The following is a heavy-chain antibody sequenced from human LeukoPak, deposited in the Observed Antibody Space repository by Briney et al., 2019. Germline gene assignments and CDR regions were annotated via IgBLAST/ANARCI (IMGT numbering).Heavy chain of an antibody. V-gene: IGHV5-51*01. CDR3: ARHVSSSRVAYDV. D-gene: IGHD2-2*01. J-gene: IGHJ3*01. CDR2: RNPADSDT. CDR1: GYTFTTYW. Sequence: GESLKISCKGSGYTFTTYWIGWVRQMPGKGLEWIGLRNPADSDTRYSPSFQGQVTISVDKSISTAYLQWSSLKASDTAMYYCARHVSSSRVAYDVWGQGTMVTVSS.